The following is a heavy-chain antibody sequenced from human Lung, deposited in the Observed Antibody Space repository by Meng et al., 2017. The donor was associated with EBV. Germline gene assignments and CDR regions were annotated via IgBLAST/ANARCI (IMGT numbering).Heavy chain of an antibody. Sequence: QVKLAESGSELKEPGDSVKVTCQAAGYTFNSSSMNWVRHAPGQGLEWMAWINNNSGNPTYAQGFTGRFVFSLDTSVSTAYLQIDSLKADDTAVYYCARGNGWRFDYWGQGTLVTVSS. CDR3: ARGNGWRFDY. CDR2: INNNSGNP. J-gene: IGHJ4*02. V-gene: IGHV7-4-1*01. CDR1: GYTFNSSS. D-gene: IGHD6-19*01.